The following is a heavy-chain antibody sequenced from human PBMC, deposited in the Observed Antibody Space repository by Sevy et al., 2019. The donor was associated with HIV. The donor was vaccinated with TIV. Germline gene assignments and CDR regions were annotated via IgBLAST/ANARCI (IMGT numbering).Heavy chain of an antibody. CDR3: ARGAAAGTGGYFQH. J-gene: IGHJ1*01. D-gene: IGHD6-13*01. Sequence: GGSLRLSCAASGFTFSSYAMHRVRQAPGKGLEYVSAISSNGGSTYYANSVKGRFTISRDNSKNTLYLQMGSLRAEDMAVYYCARGAAAGTGGYFQHWGQGTLVTVSS. CDR2: ISSNGGST. V-gene: IGHV3-64*01. CDR1: GFTFSSYA.